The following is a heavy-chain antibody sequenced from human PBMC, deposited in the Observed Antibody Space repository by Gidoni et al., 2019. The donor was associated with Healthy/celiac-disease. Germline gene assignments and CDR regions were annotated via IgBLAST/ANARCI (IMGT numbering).Heavy chain of an antibody. CDR3: ARGPHYYDSSGYYGQELLAESRDFDY. J-gene: IGHJ4*02. V-gene: IGHV3-30*04. D-gene: IGHD3-22*01. CDR1: GFTFSSYA. Sequence: PGRSLRLSCAASGFTFSSYAMHWVRQAPGKGLEWVAVISYDGSNKYYADSVKGRFTISRDNSKNTLYLQMNSLRAEDTAVYYCARGPHYYDSSGYYGQELLAESRDFDYWGQGTLVTVSS. CDR2: ISYDGSNK.